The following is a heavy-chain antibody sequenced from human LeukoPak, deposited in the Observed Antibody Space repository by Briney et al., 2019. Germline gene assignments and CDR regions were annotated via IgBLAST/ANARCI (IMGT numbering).Heavy chain of an antibody. V-gene: IGHV1-58*02. CDR2: IIVGSGRT. CDR3: ASSEVYGDYRFHLGAIAFDI. J-gene: IGHJ4*02. CDR1: GFTFSNSA. Sequence: PGASVKVSCKASGFTFSNSAIQWVRQARGQRLEWIGWIIVGSGRTHYAQNLQERLTITRDMSTNTAYMELSSLRSDDTAVYYCASSEVYGDYRFHLGAIAFDIWGQGTLVTVSS. D-gene: IGHD4-17*01.